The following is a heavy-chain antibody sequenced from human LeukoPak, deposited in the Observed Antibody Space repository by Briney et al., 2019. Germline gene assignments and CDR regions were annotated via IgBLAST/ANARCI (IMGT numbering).Heavy chain of an antibody. CDR3: ARERAGTGLDY. Sequence: ASVKVSCKASGYTFTGYYMHWVRQAPGQGLEWMGWINPNSGGTNYAQKFQGRVTMTRDTSISTAYMELSRLRSDDTAVYYWARERAGTGLDYWAREPWSPSPQ. D-gene: IGHD1-7*01. V-gene: IGHV1-2*02. CDR1: GYTFTGYY. J-gene: IGHJ4*02. CDR2: INPNSGGT.